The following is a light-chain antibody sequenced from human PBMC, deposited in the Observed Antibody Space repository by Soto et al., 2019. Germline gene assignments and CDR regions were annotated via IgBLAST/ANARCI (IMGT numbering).Light chain of an antibody. CDR3: SSYTSSSILV. Sequence: QSVLTQPASVSGSPGQSITISCTGTSSDVGGYNYVSWYQQHPGKAPKLMIYDVSNRPAGVSNRFSGSKSGKTASLTISGLQAEDEADYYCSSYTSSSILVFGTGTKLTVL. J-gene: IGLJ1*01. CDR2: DVS. V-gene: IGLV2-14*01. CDR1: SSDVGGYNY.